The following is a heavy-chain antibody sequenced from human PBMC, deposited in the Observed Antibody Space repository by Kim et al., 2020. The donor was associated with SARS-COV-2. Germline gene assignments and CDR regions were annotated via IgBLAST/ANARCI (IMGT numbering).Heavy chain of an antibody. CDR2: IWYDGSNK. J-gene: IGHJ4*02. CDR3: ATYGSG. D-gene: IGHD3-10*01. V-gene: IGHV3-33*01. Sequence: GGSLRLYWAASGFTFSSYGMHWVRQAPGKGLEWVAVIWYDGSNKYYADSVKGRFTISRDNSKNTLYLQMNSLRAEDTAVYYCATYGSGWGQGTLVTVSS. CDR1: GFTFSSYG.